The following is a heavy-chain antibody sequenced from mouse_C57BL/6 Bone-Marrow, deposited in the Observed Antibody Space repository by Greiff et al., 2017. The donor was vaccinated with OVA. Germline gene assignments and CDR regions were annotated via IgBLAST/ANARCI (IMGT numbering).Heavy chain of an antibody. CDR3: AIWGYYGSRAWFAY. J-gene: IGHJ3*01. Sequence: VQLQQSGAELVRPGTSVKMSCKASGYTFTNYWIGWAKQRPGHGLEWIGDIYPGGGYTNYNEKFKGKATLTADKSSSTAYMQFSSLTSEDSAIYYCAIWGYYGSRAWFAYWGQGTLVTVSA. D-gene: IGHD1-1*01. CDR2: IYPGGGYT. CDR1: GYTFTNYW. V-gene: IGHV1-63*01.